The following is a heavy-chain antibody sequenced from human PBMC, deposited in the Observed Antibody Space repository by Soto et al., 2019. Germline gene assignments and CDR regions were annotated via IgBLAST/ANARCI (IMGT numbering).Heavy chain of an antibody. D-gene: IGHD1-1*01. Sequence: EVQLVESGGGLVQPGGSLRLSCAASGFTFSDHYMDWVRQAPGKGLEWVGRTRNKPKGYTTEYAASVKGRFTISRDDSKNSLYLQMNSLKPEDTAVYYCARGATARTNYYYGLDAWGQGTTVTVSS. CDR2: TRNKPKGYTT. J-gene: IGHJ6*02. V-gene: IGHV3-72*01. CDR1: GFTFSDHY. CDR3: ARGATARTNYYYGLDA.